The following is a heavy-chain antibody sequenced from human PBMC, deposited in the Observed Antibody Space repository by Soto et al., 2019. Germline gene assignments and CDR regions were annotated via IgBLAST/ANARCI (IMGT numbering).Heavy chain of an antibody. CDR3: ARGAGSYYDY. D-gene: IGHD1-26*01. V-gene: IGHV4-59*01. CDR2: IYYSGST. Sequence: SETLSLTCTVSGGSISSYYWSWIRQPPGKGLEWIGYIYYSGSTNYNPSLKSRVTISVDTSKNQFSLRLSSVTAADTAVYYCARGAGSYYDYWGQGTLVTVSS. CDR1: GGSISSYY. J-gene: IGHJ4*02.